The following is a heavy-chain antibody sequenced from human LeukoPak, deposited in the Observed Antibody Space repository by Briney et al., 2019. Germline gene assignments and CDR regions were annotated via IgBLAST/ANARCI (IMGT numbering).Heavy chain of an antibody. J-gene: IGHJ6*03. CDR2: ISYDGSNK. CDR1: GFTFSSYA. Sequence: GGSLRLSCAASGFTFSSYAMHWVRQAPGKGLEWVAVISYDGSNKYYADSVKGRFTISRDNSKNTLYLQMNSLRAEDTAVYYCARAPVWFGELCYMDVWGKGTTVTVSS. CDR3: ARAPVWFGELCYMDV. V-gene: IGHV3-30*04. D-gene: IGHD3-10*01.